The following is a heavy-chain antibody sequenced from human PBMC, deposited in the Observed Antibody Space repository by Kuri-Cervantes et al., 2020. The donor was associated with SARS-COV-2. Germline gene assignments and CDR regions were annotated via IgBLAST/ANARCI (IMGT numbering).Heavy chain of an antibody. D-gene: IGHD1-20*01. J-gene: IGHJ4*02. CDR2: IYYSGST. CDR1: GGSFSGYY. V-gene: IGHV4-34*01. CDR3: ASRSASLTELYYFDY. Sequence: GSLRLSCAVYGGSFSGYYWSWIRQPPGKGLEWIGSIYYSGSTYYNPSLKSRVTISVDTSKNQFSLKLSSVTAADTAVYYCASRSASLTELYYFDYWGQGTLVTVSS.